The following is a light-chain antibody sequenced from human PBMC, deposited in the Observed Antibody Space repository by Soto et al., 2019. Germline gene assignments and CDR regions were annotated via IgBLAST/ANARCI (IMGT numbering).Light chain of an antibody. CDR2: GAS. V-gene: IGKV3-15*01. J-gene: IGKJ1*01. Sequence: EIVMTQSPATLSVSPGEKTTLSCRASQSVSTNLAWYQQKPGQAPRLLIYGASTRATGSPARFSGSGSGTEFTLTISSLQSEDFAVYYCQQYNNGPPTWTFGQGTKVEIK. CDR1: QSVSTN. CDR3: QQYNNGPPTWT.